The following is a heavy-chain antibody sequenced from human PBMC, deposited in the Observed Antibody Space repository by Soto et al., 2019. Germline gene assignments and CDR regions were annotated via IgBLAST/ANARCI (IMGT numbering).Heavy chain of an antibody. CDR3: AGDGVGPFDY. V-gene: IGHV4-59*02. Sequence: QVQLQESGPGLLKPSETLSLTCTISGGSVSSYQWSWIRQPPGKGLEWIGLTSYSGNTVYNPSLKSRVAFSVDTSKNHFSLTLTSVTAADTAVYYCAGDGVGPFDYWGQGTLVTVSS. CDR2: TSYSGNT. J-gene: IGHJ4*02. D-gene: IGHD1-26*01. CDR1: GGSVSSYQ.